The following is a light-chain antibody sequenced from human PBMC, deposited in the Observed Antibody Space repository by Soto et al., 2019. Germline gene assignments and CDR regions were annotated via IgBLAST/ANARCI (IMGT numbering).Light chain of an antibody. CDR3: GAWDSGLSGYV. CDR2: EVI. V-gene: IGLV2-8*01. CDR1: SSDVGGYNY. J-gene: IGLJ1*01. Sequence: QSVLTQPPSASGSPGQSVTISYTGTSSDVGGYNYVSWYQQHPGKAPKLLIYEVIKRPSGVPDRFSASKSGNTASLTVSGLQTGDEADYYCGAWDSGLSGYVFGTGTKVTVL.